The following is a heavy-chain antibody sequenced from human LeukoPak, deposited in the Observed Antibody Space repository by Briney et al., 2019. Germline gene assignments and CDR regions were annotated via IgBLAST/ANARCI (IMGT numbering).Heavy chain of an antibody. CDR3: ARGRYYDSRAPWAFDI. CDR1: GGTFSSYA. V-gene: IGHV1-69*04. CDR2: IIPILGIA. D-gene: IGHD3-22*01. J-gene: IGHJ3*02. Sequence: GASVKVFCKASGGTFSSYAISWVRQAPGQGLEWMGRIIPILGIANYAQKFQGRVTITADKSTSTAYMELSSLRSEDTAVYYCARGRYYDSRAPWAFDIWGQGTMVTVSS.